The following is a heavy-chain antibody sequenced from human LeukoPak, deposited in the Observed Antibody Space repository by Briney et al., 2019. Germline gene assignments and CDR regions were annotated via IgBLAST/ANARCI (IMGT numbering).Heavy chain of an antibody. D-gene: IGHD3-3*01. Sequence: GGSLRLSCAASGFTFSSYWMSWVRQAPGKGLEWVANIKQDGSEKYSVDSVKGRFTISRDNAKNSLYMQMNSLRAEDTAVYYCARVMSASVWRSFGSYYYYYYMDIWGKGTTVTVSS. V-gene: IGHV3-7*01. CDR3: ARVMSASVWRSFGSYYYYYYMDI. CDR1: GFTFSSYW. CDR2: IKQDGSEK. J-gene: IGHJ6*03.